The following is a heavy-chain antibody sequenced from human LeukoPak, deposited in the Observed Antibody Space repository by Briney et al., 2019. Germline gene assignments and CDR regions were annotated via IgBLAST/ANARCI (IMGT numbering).Heavy chain of an antibody. J-gene: IGHJ4*02. V-gene: IGHV3-7*01. CDR2: IKEDGSAQ. CDR1: GFTFSNYD. CDR3: TTSLPHVVLLTGSEGGN. D-gene: IGHD2-21*02. Sequence: GGSLRLSCAASGFTFSNYDMHWVRQAPGKGLEWVANIKEDGSAQNYVDSVKGRFTISRDNAGNSLYLQMNSLRVEDTAVYYCTTSLPHVVLLTGSEGGNWGRGTLVTVSS.